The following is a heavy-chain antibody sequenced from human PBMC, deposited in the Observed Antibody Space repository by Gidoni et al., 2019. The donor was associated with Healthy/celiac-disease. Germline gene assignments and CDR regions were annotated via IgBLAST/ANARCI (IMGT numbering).Heavy chain of an antibody. J-gene: IGHJ4*02. CDR3: AGFADRGY. D-gene: IGHD3-10*01. CDR1: GLTFSSNG. V-gene: IGHV3-30*03. CDR2: ISYDGSNK. Sequence: QVQLVESGGGVVQPGRSLRLSCAASGLTFSSNGMHWVRQAPGKGLEVVAVISYDGSNKYYADSVKGRFTISRYNSKNPLYLQMNGLGAEDTAVYYCAGFADRGYWGQGTLVTVSS.